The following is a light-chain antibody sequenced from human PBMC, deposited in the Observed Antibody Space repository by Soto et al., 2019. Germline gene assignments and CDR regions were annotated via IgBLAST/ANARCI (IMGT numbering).Light chain of an antibody. CDR3: QQSYSTPPWT. Sequence: DIQMTQSPSTLSASVGDRVSITCRASQSLNSWLAWYQQKPGKAPKLLIYAASSLQSGVPSRFSGSGSGTDFTLTISSLQPEDFATYFCQQSYSTPPWTFGQGTKVDIK. J-gene: IGKJ1*01. V-gene: IGKV1-39*01. CDR2: AAS. CDR1: QSLNSW.